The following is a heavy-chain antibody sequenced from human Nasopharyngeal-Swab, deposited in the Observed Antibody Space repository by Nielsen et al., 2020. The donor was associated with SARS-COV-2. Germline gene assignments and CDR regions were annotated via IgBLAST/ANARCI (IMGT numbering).Heavy chain of an antibody. J-gene: IGHJ4*02. CDR2: IVPIFGTT. D-gene: IGHD3-10*01. V-gene: IGHV1-69*13. CDR3: VRVPPYAFGELLSEY. Sequence: SVKVSCKASGGTFSSYAFTWVRQAPGQGLEWMGGIVPIFGTTNYAQRFQGRVTITADESTSTAYMELSSLRSEDTAVYYCVRVPPYAFGELLSEYWGQGTLVTCSS. CDR1: GGTFSSYA.